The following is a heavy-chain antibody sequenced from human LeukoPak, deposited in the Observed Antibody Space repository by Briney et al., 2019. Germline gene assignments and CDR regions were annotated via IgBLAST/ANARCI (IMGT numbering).Heavy chain of an antibody. CDR2: ISSSSSYI. CDR1: GFTFSSYS. D-gene: IGHD6-19*01. J-gene: IGHJ4*02. Sequence: GGSLRLSCAASGFTFSSYSMNWVRQAPGKGLEWASSISSSSSYIYYADSVKGRFTISRDNSKNTLYLQMNSLRAEDTAVYYCAKRGGYSSGWVDYWGQGTLVTVSS. V-gene: IGHV3-21*04. CDR3: AKRGGYSSGWVDY.